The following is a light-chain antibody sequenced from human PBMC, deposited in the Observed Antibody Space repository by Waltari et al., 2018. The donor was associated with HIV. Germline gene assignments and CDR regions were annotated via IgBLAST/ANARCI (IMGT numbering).Light chain of an antibody. V-gene: IGKV3-20*01. Sequence: EILLTQSPATLSLSPGETATLSCWASQSVSTTSLAWYQQKRGQAPRLLIYDASTRASGIPDRFSGSRSGTDFTLTISRLEPEDFAVYYCQQYDSSPYTFGQGTKLE. CDR3: QQYDSSPYT. CDR2: DAS. J-gene: IGKJ2*01. CDR1: QSVSTTS.